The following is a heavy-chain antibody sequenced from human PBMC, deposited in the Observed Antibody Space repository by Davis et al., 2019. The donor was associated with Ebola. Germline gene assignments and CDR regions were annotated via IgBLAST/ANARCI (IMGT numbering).Heavy chain of an antibody. CDR1: GGSISSYY. D-gene: IGHD1-26*01. CDR2: IYYSGST. Sequence: PSETLSLTCTVSGGSISSYYWSWIRQPPGKGLEWIGYIYYSGSTNYNPSLKSRVTISLDTSNNQFSLKLSSVTAADTAVYYCARRVSGSYGQFDYWGQGTLVTVSS. CDR3: ARRVSGSYGQFDY. V-gene: IGHV4-59*01. J-gene: IGHJ4*02.